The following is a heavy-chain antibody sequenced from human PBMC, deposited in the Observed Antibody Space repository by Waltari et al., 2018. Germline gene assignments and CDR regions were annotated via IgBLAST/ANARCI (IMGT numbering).Heavy chain of an antibody. CDR3: ARTGVAFYHDGSTSIDY. V-gene: IGHV4-34*02. D-gene: IGHD3-22*01. CDR1: GGSFSNYY. J-gene: IGHJ4*02. CDR2: INHGENT. Sequence: QVQLQQWGAGLLRPSETLSLTCAVYGGSFSNYYWGWIRQPPGKGLEWIWEINHGENTNYNPSLKSRVTISVDTSKNQFSLRLNSVTAADTAIYYCARTGVAFYHDGSTSIDYWGQGTLVTVSS.